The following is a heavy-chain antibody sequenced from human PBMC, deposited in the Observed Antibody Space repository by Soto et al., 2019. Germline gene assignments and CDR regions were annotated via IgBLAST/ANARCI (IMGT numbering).Heavy chain of an antibody. CDR3: AKDRLAAGNRLDP. Sequence: GGSLRLSCAASGFTFSSYAMHWVRQAPGKGLEWVAVISYDGSNKYYADSVKGRFTISRDNSKNTLYLQMKSLRAEDTAVYYCAKDRLAAGNRLDPWGQGTMVTVSS. CDR1: GFTFSSYA. CDR2: ISYDGSNK. D-gene: IGHD6-25*01. V-gene: IGHV3-30-3*01. J-gene: IGHJ5*02.